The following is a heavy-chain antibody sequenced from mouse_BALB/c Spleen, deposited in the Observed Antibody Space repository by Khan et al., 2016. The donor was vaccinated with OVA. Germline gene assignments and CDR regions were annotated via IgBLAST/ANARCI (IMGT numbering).Heavy chain of an antibody. Sequence: VQLQQSGAELVKAGASVKMSCKASGYTFTSYWMHWVKQRLGQGLEWFAETNPTNGRTYYNEKFKSKATLTVDKSSSTAYMLLSGPTFEDSAVYYWSRIKKIGATQFEQWGQGTTLTGPS. D-gene: IGHD1-1*01. CDR1: GYTFTSYW. V-gene: IGHV1S81*02. CDR3: SRIKKIGATQFEQ. CDR2: TNPTNGRT. J-gene: IGHJ2*01.